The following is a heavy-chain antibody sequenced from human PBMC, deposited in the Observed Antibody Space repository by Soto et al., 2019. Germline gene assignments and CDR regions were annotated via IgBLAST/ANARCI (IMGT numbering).Heavy chain of an antibody. CDR1: GYSFTHQW. CDR2: IYPGDSDT. CDR3: AKASTGMLNPYHFDY. V-gene: IGHV5-51*01. J-gene: IGHJ4*02. Sequence: PGESLKISCKGSGYSFTHQWIGWVRQMPGKGLEWMGIIYPGDSDTKYSPSFQGQVTTSVDKSISTAYLQWSSLKASDTAMYYCAKASTGMLNPYHFDYWGQGTQVTVSS. D-gene: IGHD2-8*01.